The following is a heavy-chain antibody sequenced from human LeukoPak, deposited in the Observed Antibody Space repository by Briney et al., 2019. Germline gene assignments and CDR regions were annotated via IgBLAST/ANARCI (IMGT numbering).Heavy chain of an antibody. J-gene: IGHJ4*02. CDR3: ARSPGGYSGPFAY. Sequence: GGSLRLSCAASGFPFNYYGMHWVRQAPGKGLEWVSYISTSGTAIYYADSVKGRFTISRDNSRNSLYLQMNSLRAEDTAVYYCARSPGGYSGPFAYWGQGTLVTVSS. CDR1: GFPFNYYG. V-gene: IGHV3-48*04. D-gene: IGHD5-12*01. CDR2: ISTSGTAI.